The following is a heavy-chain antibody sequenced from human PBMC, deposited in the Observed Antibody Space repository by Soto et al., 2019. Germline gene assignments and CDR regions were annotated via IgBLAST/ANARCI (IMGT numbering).Heavy chain of an antibody. Sequence: ASVKVSCKVSGYTLTELSMHWVRQAPGKGLEWMGGFDPEDGETIYAQKFQGRVTMTEDTSTDTAYMELSSLRSEDTAVYYCATGLPSEPTPFEYFQHWGQGTLVTVSS. CDR1: GYTLTELS. CDR3: ATGLPSEPTPFEYFQH. CDR2: FDPEDGET. J-gene: IGHJ1*01. V-gene: IGHV1-24*01. D-gene: IGHD2-15*01.